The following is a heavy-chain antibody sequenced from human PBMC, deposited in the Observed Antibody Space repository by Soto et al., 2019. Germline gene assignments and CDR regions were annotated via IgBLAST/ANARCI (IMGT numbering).Heavy chain of an antibody. CDR1: GFTFSSYW. J-gene: IGHJ6*02. D-gene: IGHD3-10*01. CDR3: ASDLSGRADV. CDR2: MNEDGGTT. V-gene: IGHV3-74*01. Sequence: GGSLRLSXAASGFTFSSYWMHWVRQAPGKGLVWVSRMNEDGGTTDYADSVKGRFTISRDNAKNTLYLQMNSLRVEDTAVYYCASDLSGRADVWGQGTTVTVSS.